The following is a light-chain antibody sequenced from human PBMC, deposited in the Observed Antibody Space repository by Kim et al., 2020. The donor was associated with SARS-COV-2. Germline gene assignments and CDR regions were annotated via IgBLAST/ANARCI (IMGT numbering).Light chain of an antibody. J-gene: IGKJ5*01. CDR2: TAS. CDR1: QSISRY. CDR3: QQSYTSPFT. V-gene: IGKV1-39*01. Sequence: DIQMTQSPSSLSASVGDRVTITCQASQSISRYLNWYQHKPGKAPRLLIYTASSLQSGVPSRFSGSGSGTDFTLTISSLQPEDFATYHCQQSYTSPFTFGQGTRLEIK.